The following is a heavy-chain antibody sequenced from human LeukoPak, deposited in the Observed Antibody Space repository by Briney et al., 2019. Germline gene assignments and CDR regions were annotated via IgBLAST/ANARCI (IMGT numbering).Heavy chain of an antibody. CDR1: GFTCSSYG. CDR3: AKESGEFLRYFDY. CDR2: ISYDGSNK. J-gene: IGHJ4*02. D-gene: IGHD5-12*01. V-gene: IGHV3-30*18. Sequence: PGRSLRLSCAASGFTCSSYGMHWVRQAPGKGLEWVAVISYDGSNKYYADSVKGRFTISRDNSKNTLYLQMNSLRAEDTAVYYCAKESGEFLRYFDYWGQGTLVTVSS.